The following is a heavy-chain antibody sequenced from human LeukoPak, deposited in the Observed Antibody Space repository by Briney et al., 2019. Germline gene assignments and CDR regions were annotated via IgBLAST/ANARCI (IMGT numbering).Heavy chain of an antibody. CDR3: ARLRYNWNDADY. CDR1: AASISSSCSY. D-gene: IGHD1-20*01. J-gene: IGHJ4*02. CDR2: SYYSGII. Sequence: SHTLSLTCSLSAASISSSCSYWGWIRPPPGKGLEWIGSSYYSGIIYPNLSLKSRVTRSVDTSKTQSSLKLTSVTAADTAVYFCARLRYNWNDADYWGQGTLATVSS. V-gene: IGHV4-39*01.